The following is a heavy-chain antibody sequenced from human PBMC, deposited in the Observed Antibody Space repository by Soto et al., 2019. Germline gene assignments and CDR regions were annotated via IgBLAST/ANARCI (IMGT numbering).Heavy chain of an antibody. CDR3: ARNDYGDYAFDY. D-gene: IGHD4-17*01. V-gene: IGHV3-30-3*01. Sequence: QVQLVESGGGVVQTGGSLRLSCAASGFTFSHHAMHWVRQAPGKGLEWVAVIAKGGTNIHSGDSVQGRFTISRDNFKNTLSLQMDRLGPEDTAVYYCARNDYGDYAFDYWGQGTLVTVSS. CDR1: GFTFSHHA. CDR2: IAKGGTNI. J-gene: IGHJ4*02.